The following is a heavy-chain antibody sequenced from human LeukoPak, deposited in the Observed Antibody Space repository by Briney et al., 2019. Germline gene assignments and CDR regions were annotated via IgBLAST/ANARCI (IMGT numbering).Heavy chain of an antibody. J-gene: IGHJ4*02. Sequence: PSETLSLTCAVYGGSFSGYCWSWIRQPPGKGLEWIGEINHSGSTNYNPSLKSRVTISVDTSKNQFSLKLSSVTAADTAVYYCARGGSDYDYVWGSLIPFDYWGQGTLVTVSS. D-gene: IGHD3-16*01. CDR2: INHSGST. CDR3: ARGGSDYDYVWGSLIPFDY. CDR1: GGSFSGYC. V-gene: IGHV4-34*01.